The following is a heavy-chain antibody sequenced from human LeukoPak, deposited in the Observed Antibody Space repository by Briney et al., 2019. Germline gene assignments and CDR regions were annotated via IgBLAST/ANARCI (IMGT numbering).Heavy chain of an antibody. Sequence: SVKVSCKASGGTFSSYAIGWVRQARGQGLEWMGGIIPIFGTANYAQKFQGRVRITADKSTSTAYMELSSLRSEDTAVYYCAREVTMVRGVFDYWGQGTLVTVSS. J-gene: IGHJ4*02. CDR1: GGTFSSYA. D-gene: IGHD3-10*01. CDR2: IIPIFGTA. V-gene: IGHV1-69*06. CDR3: AREVTMVRGVFDY.